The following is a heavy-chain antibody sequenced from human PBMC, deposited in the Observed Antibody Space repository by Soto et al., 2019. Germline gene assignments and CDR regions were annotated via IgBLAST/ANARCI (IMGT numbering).Heavy chain of an antibody. J-gene: IGHJ4*02. CDR3: AKSPWSRVAAAGVFDY. Sequence: GGSLRLSCAASGFTFDDYAMHWVRQAPGKGLEWVSGISWNSGSIGYADSVKGRFTISRDNAKNSLYLQMNSLRAEDTALYYCAKSPWSRVAAAGVFDYWGQGTLVTVSS. V-gene: IGHV3-9*01. CDR1: GFTFDDYA. D-gene: IGHD6-13*01. CDR2: ISWNSGSI.